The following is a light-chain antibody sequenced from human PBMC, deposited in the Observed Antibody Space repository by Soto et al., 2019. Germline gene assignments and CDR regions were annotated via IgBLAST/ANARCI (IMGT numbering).Light chain of an antibody. V-gene: IGKV1-27*01. Sequence: DIPMTQSPSSLSAFVGDRVTITCRASQGISNYLAWYQQRPGKVPKLLIYSASTLQIGVPSRFSGSGSGTDFTLTISSLQPEDVATYYCQSYDSAPWTFGQGTKVEIK. CDR3: QSYDSAPWT. CDR1: QGISNY. CDR2: SAS. J-gene: IGKJ1*01.